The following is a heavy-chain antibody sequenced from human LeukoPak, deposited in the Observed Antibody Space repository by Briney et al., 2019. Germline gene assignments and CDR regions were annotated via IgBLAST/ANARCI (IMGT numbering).Heavy chain of an antibody. Sequence: GGSLRLSCAASGFTFSDYYMSWIRQAPGKGLEWVSYISSSGSTIYYADSVKGRFTISRDNAKNSLYLQMNSLRAEDTAVYYCARVAIDYYDSGIYYYYYYMDVWGKGTTVTISS. J-gene: IGHJ6*03. D-gene: IGHD3-22*01. CDR1: GFTFSDYY. CDR2: ISSSGSTI. V-gene: IGHV3-11*01. CDR3: ARVAIDYYDSGIYYYYYYMDV.